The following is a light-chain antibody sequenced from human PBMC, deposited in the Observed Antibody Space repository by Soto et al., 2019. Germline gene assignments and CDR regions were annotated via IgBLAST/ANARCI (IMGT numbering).Light chain of an antibody. V-gene: IGKV3-20*01. CDR3: QQYGGSPWT. CDR1: QSINNNY. CDR2: SAS. Sequence: EIVLTQSPGTLSLSPGERATLSCRASQSINNNYLARYQLKRGQVPRLLIYSASSRATGIPARFSGSGSGTDFTLTISRLEPEDFAVYYCQQYGGSPWTFGQGTKVEIK. J-gene: IGKJ1*01.